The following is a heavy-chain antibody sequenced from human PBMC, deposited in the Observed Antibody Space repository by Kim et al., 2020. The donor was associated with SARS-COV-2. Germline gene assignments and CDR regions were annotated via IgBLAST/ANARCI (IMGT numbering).Heavy chain of an antibody. J-gene: IGHJ6*02. V-gene: IGHV3-11*01. CDR2: ITSSGITI. D-gene: IGHD6-19*01. CDR1: GFTFGDYY. CDR3: ASSIGVASTGDFYYHYYGMHV. Sequence: GGSLRLSCAASGFTFGDYYMSWIRQAPGKGLEWVSYITSSGITIYYADSVKGRFTISRDNAKTSLYLQMNSLRDEDTAVYYCASSIGVASTGDFYYHYYGMHVWGQGTTVTVSS.